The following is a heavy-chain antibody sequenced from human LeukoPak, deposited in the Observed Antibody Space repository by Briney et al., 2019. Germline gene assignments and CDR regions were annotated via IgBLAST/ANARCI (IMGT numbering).Heavy chain of an antibody. V-gene: IGHV4-59*01. D-gene: IGHD3-10*01. CDR1: GGSISSYH. CDR2: IYYSGST. J-gene: IGHJ4*02. CDR3: ARGDFSDPFGQLDY. Sequence: SETLSLTCTVSGGSISSYHWSWLRQPPGEGLERIVYIYYSGSTNYHTSRKRRVTISVDTSKNPFSLKLSSVTAVDTAVYYCARGDFSDPFGQLDYWGQGTLVTVSS.